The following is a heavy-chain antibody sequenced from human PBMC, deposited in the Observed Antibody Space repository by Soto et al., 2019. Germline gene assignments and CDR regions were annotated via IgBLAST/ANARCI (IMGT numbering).Heavy chain of an antibody. CDR3: AKCMVTMVQRYYYYYYGMDV. J-gene: IGHJ6*02. V-gene: IGHV3-30*18. D-gene: IGHD3-10*01. CDR1: GFTFSSYC. Sequence: GGSLRLSCAASGFTFSSYCMHWVRQAPGKGLEWVAVISYDGSNKYYADSVKGRFTISRDNSKNTLYLQMNSLRAEDTAVYYCAKCMVTMVQRYYYYYYGMDVWGQGTTVTVSS. CDR2: ISYDGSNK.